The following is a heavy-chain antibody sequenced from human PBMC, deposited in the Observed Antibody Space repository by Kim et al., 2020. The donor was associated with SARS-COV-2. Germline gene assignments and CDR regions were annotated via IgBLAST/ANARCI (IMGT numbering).Heavy chain of an antibody. J-gene: IGHJ5*02. V-gene: IGHV4-34*01. CDR3: ARGRMRLLYFSFDP. D-gene: IGHD3-9*01. Sequence: TPSLKSRVTISVDTSKNQFSLKLSSVTAADTAVYYCARGRMRLLYFSFDPWGQGTLVTVSS.